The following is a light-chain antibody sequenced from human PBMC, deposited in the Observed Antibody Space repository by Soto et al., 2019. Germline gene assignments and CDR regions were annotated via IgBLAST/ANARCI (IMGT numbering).Light chain of an antibody. V-gene: IGKV3-20*01. CDR2: GAS. CDR1: QSVSSSY. CDR3: HQYDNSPLT. J-gene: IGKJ1*01. Sequence: EIVLTQSPGTLSLSPGERATLSCWASQSVSSSYLAWYQQKPGQAPRLLIYGASSRATGIPDRFSGSGSGTDFTLTISRLEPEDFAVYYCHQYDNSPLTFGQGTKVEIK.